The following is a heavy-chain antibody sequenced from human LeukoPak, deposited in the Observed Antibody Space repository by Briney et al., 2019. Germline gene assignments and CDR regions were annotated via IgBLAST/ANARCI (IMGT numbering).Heavy chain of an antibody. D-gene: IGHD3-10*01. Sequence: PGGSLRLSCAASGFTFSSNWMSWVRQAPGKGLEWVSNIKQDGSEKCYVDSVKGRFTISRDNAKNSLYLQMNSLRAEDTAVYYCARAALLLWFGEYQPDYFDYWGQGTLVTVSS. J-gene: IGHJ4*02. CDR2: IKQDGSEK. CDR1: GFTFSSNW. V-gene: IGHV3-7*01. CDR3: ARAALLLWFGEYQPDYFDY.